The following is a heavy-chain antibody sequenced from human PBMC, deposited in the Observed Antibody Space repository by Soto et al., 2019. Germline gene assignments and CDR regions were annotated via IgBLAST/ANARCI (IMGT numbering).Heavy chain of an antibody. CDR3: ARSQTTVTSYDY. Sequence: PSDTLSLTFAVSGGSIGSGGYSWSWILHPPGKGLEWIGYIDHSGSTYYNPSLKSRGTISVDMSKNQFSLKLSAVAAADPAGCYCARSQTTVTSYDYWGQGTLVTVAS. D-gene: IGHD4-17*01. CDR1: GGSIGSGGYS. V-gene: IGHV4-30-2*01. J-gene: IGHJ4*02. CDR2: IDHSGST.